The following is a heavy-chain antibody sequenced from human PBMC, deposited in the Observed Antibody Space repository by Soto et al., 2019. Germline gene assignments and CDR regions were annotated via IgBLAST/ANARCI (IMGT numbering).Heavy chain of an antibody. CDR2: SSTDSGNT. D-gene: IGHD3-10*01. V-gene: IGHV1-18*01. CDR3: ARAFSATYYMDWFDP. Sequence: ASVKVSCKASGYTFARFGISWVRQAPGQGLEWMGWSSTDSGNTNYAQKFQGRVTMTTDTFTSTAYMELRSLRSDDTAVYYCARAFSATYYMDWFDPWGQGTLVTVSS. J-gene: IGHJ5*02. CDR1: GYTFARFG.